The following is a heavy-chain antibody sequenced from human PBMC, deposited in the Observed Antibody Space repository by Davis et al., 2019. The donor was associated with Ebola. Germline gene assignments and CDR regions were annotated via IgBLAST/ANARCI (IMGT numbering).Heavy chain of an antibody. D-gene: IGHD2-15*01. CDR2: ISGSGGST. CDR3: AKDVVVVAAAPGGFDY. J-gene: IGHJ4*02. CDR1: GFTFSSYA. Sequence: PGGSLRLSCAASGFTFSSYAMSWVRQAPGKGLEWVSAISGSGGSTYYADSVKGRFTISRDNSKNTLYLQMNSLRAEDTAVYYCAKDVVVVAAAPGGFDYWGQGTLVTVSS. V-gene: IGHV3-23*01.